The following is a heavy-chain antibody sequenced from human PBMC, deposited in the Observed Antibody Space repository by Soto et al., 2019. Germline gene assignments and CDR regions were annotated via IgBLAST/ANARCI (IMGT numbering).Heavy chain of an antibody. CDR1: GYSFTSYY. D-gene: IGHD3-16*01. Sequence: VKVSCKASGYSFTSYYMHWVRQAPGQGLEWMGWISAYNGNPNYAQKFQGRVTMTRNTSISTAYMELSSLRSEDTAVYYCAREGVRGMDVWGQGTTVTVSS. J-gene: IGHJ6*02. CDR2: ISAYNGNP. CDR3: AREGVRGMDV. V-gene: IGHV1-8*02.